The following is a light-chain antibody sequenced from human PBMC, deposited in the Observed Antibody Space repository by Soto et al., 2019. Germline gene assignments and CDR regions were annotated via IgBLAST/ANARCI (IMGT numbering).Light chain of an antibody. CDR3: QSFEDNNVL. CDR1: GGSIASNH. CDR2: KDN. Sequence: NFMLTQPHSVSESPGKTVTISCTRSGGSIASNHVQWYQQRPGSAPTTVIYKDNQRPSGVPDRFSGSIDSSSNSASLTISGLKTEDEADYYCQSFEDNNVLFGGRTKLTVL. V-gene: IGLV6-57*04. J-gene: IGLJ2*01.